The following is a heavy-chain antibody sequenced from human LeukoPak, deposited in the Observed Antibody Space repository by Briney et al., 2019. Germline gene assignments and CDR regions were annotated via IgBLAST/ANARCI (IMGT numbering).Heavy chain of an antibody. J-gene: IGHJ3*02. D-gene: IGHD2-2*03. CDR1: GGSISSGSYY. CDR2: IYTSGST. Sequence: SQTLSLTCTVSGGSISSGSYYWSWIRQPAGKGLEWIGRIYTSGSTNYNPSLKSRVTISVDTSKNQFSLKLSSVTAADTAVYYCARVNYGYCSSTSCSRDAFDIWGQGTMVTVSS. V-gene: IGHV4-61*02. CDR3: ARVNYGYCSSTSCSRDAFDI.